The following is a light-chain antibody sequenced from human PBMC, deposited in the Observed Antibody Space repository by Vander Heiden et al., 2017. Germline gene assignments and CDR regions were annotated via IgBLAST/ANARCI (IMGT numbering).Light chain of an antibody. CDR2: GAS. Sequence: EILMTQSPATLSVSPGERATLSCRASQSVSSNLAWYQQKPGQAPRLLIYGASTRATGSPARFSGSGSGTEFTLTISSLQSEDFAVYYCQQYNNWPPIFGGGTRVEIK. CDR1: QSVSSN. J-gene: IGKJ4*01. V-gene: IGKV3-15*01. CDR3: QQYNNWPPI.